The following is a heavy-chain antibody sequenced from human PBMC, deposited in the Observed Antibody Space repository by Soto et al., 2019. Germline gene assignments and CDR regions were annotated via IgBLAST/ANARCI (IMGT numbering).Heavy chain of an antibody. V-gene: IGHV3-11*04. CDR1: GGSFSGYY. Sequence: QVQLQQWGAGLLKPSETLSLTCAVYGGSFSGYYWSWIRQPPGKGLEWVSYISSSGSTIYYADSVKGRFTISRDNAKNSLYLQMNSLRAEDTAVYYCAREGGDDQGMDVWGQGTTVTVSS. CDR3: AREGGDDQGMDV. D-gene: IGHD5-12*01. CDR2: ISSSGSTI. J-gene: IGHJ6*02.